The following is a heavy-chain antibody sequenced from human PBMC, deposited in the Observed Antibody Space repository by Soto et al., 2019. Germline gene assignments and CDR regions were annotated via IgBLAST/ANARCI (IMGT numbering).Heavy chain of an antibody. CDR3: ARLGFPGAIYFDS. Sequence: GESLKISCKGSGYSFAGYWITWVRQKPGKGLEWMGRIDPGDSETKYSPDFEGQVTISADRSTNTAYLQWRSLRASDTAMYYCARLGFPGAIYFDSWGLGTLVTVSS. CDR1: GYSFAGYW. J-gene: IGHJ4*02. V-gene: IGHV5-10-1*01. CDR2: IDPGDSET.